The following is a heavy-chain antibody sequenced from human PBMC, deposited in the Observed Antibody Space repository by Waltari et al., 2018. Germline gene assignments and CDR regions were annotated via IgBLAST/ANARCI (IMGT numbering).Heavy chain of an antibody. J-gene: IGHJ6*02. CDR2: NNHSGSN. V-gene: IGHV4-34*01. D-gene: IGHD6-13*01. CDR1: GGSFSGYY. CDR3: ARGRGSSWATLYYYYGMDV. Sequence: QVQLQQWGAGLLKPSETLSLTCAVYGGSFSGYYWSWIRQPPGKGLEWIGENNHSGSNNYHPSLKRRVTISVDTSKNQFSLKLSSVTAADTAVYYCARGRGSSWATLYYYYGMDVWGQGTTVTVSS.